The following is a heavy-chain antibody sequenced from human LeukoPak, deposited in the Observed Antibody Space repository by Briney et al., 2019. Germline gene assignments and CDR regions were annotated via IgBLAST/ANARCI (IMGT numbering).Heavy chain of an antibody. CDR3: AAKGNGYTGIYVFAH. V-gene: IGHV3-13*01. Sequence: GGSLRLSCAASGFTFSSYDMHWIRQPTGKGLEWVSGIGRAGDTNYLGSVKGRFTVSRENAKNSLYLQMNSLRDGDTAVYYCAAKGNGYTGIYVFAHWGQGTLVTVSA. CDR2: IGRAGDT. D-gene: IGHD1-26*01. J-gene: IGHJ4*02. CDR1: GFTFSSYD.